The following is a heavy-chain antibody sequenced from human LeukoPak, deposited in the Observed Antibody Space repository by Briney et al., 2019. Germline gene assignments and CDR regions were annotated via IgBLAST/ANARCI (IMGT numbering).Heavy chain of an antibody. CDR2: IRYDGSNK. CDR3: AKDLGYYGSGSYCNQWLFDY. J-gene: IGHJ4*02. CDR1: GFTFSSYG. Sequence: PGGSLRLSCAASGFTFSSYGMHWVRQAPGKGLEWVAFIRYDGSNKYYADSVKGRFTISRDNSKNTLYLRMNSLRAEDTAVYYCAKDLGYYGSGSYCNQWLFDYWGQGTLVTVSS. V-gene: IGHV3-30*02. D-gene: IGHD3-10*01.